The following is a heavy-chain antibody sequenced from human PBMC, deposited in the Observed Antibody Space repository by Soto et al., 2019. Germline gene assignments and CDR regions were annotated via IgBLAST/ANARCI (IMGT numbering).Heavy chain of an antibody. Sequence: ASVKVSCKVSGYTLTELSMHWVRQAPGKGLEWMGGFDPEDGETIYAQKFQGRVTMTEDTSTDTAYMELSSLRSEDTAVYYCATFIRLSRYYYDSSGYPKGGFDYWGQGTLVTV. CDR2: FDPEDGET. V-gene: IGHV1-24*01. D-gene: IGHD3-22*01. CDR1: GYTLTELS. J-gene: IGHJ4*02. CDR3: ATFIRLSRYYYDSSGYPKGGFDY.